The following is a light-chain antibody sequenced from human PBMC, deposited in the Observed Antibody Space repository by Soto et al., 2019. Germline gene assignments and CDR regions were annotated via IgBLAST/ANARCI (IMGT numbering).Light chain of an antibody. Sequence: EIVLTQSPGTLSLSPGERATLSCRASQSVDSYLAWCQQRPGRAPRLLIYHADKRATGVPARFSGGGSGTDFTLTITSLEPEDFAVYYCQQCTNWPLRTFGGGTKVDIK. CDR2: HAD. CDR1: QSVDSY. J-gene: IGKJ4*01. CDR3: QQCTNWPLRT. V-gene: IGKV3-11*01.